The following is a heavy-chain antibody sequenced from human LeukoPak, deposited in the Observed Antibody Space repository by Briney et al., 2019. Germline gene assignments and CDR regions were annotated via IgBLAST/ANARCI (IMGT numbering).Heavy chain of an antibody. CDR1: GFTVSSNY. CDR3: AKLSGYCSSTSCSGVKDAFDI. J-gene: IGHJ3*02. CDR2: ISWNSGSI. Sequence: GGSLRLSCAASGFTVSSNYMSWVRQAPGKGLEWVSGISWNSGSIGYADSVKGRFTISRDNAKNSLYLQMNSLRAEDTALYYCAKLSGYCSSTSCSGVKDAFDIWGQGTMVTVSS. D-gene: IGHD2-2*01. V-gene: IGHV3-9*01.